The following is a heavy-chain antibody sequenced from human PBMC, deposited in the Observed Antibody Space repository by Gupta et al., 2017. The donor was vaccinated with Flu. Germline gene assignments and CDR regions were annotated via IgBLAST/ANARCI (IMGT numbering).Heavy chain of an antibody. J-gene: IGHJ4*02. Sequence: QVQLQESGPGLVKPSETLSLTCTVSGGSISSYYWRWIRQPPGKGLEWIGYIYYSGSTNYNPSLKSRVTISVDTSKNQFSLKLSSVTAADTAVYYCARGVIVDTSYFDYWGQGTLVTVSS. CDR1: GGSISSYY. CDR2: IYYSGST. V-gene: IGHV4-59*01. CDR3: ARGVIVDTSYFDY. D-gene: IGHD5-12*01.